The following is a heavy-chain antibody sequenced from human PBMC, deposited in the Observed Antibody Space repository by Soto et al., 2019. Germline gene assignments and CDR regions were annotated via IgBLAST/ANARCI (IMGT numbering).Heavy chain of an antibody. D-gene: IGHD7-27*01. CDR3: ARKLPLGHDAFDI. Sequence: PSETLSLTCAVSGYSISSGYYWGWIRQPPGKGLEWIGSIYHSGSTYYNPSLKSRVTISVDTSKNQFSLKLSSVTAADTAVYYCARKLPLGHDAFDIWGQGTMVTVSS. V-gene: IGHV4-38-2*01. J-gene: IGHJ3*02. CDR2: IYHSGST. CDR1: GYSISSGYY.